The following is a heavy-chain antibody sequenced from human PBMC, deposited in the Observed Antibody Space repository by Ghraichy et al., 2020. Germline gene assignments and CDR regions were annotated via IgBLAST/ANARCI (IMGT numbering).Heavy chain of an antibody. J-gene: IGHJ4*02. CDR1: GGSISSYY. D-gene: IGHD1-26*01. CDR2: IYYSGST. Sequence: SETLSLTCTVSGGSISSYYWSWIRQPPGKGLEWIGYIYYSGSTNYNPSLKSRVTISVDTSKNQFSLKLSSVTAADTAVYYCARAGEWELARGIDYWGQGTLVTVSS. V-gene: IGHV4-59*01. CDR3: ARAGEWELARGIDY.